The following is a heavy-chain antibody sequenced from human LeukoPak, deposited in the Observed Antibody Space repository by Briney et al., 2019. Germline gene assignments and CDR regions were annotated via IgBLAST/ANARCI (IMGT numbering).Heavy chain of an antibody. CDR3: ATDYDILTGYAFDI. D-gene: IGHD3-9*01. J-gene: IGHJ3*02. CDR1: GFTFSSYS. CDR2: ISSSSSTI. V-gene: IGHV3-48*01. Sequence: GGSLRLSCAASGFTFSSYSMNWVRQAPGKGLEWVSYISSSSSTIYYADSVKGRFTISRDNAKNSLYLQMNSLRAEDTAVYYCATDYDILTGYAFDIWGQGTMVTVSS.